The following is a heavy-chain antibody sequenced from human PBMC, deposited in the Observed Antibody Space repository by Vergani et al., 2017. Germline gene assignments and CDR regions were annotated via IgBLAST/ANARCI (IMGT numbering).Heavy chain of an antibody. D-gene: IGHD1-26*01. V-gene: IGHV1-24*01. CDR3: TVAGGAPLGLDT. Sequence: QVQPAQSGAEVREPGASVKVSCQVSGYSLPQLSLHWVRQAPGKGLEWMGGFDPEDGKSNYAQNFQGIVTMTEDASTDKGYMELSSLRSADTAIYYCTVAGGAPLGLDTWGQGTLVTVSS. J-gene: IGHJ5*02. CDR2: FDPEDGKS. CDR1: GYSLPQLS.